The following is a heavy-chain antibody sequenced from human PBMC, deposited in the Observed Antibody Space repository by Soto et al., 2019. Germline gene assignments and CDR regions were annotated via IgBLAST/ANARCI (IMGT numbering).Heavy chain of an antibody. J-gene: IGHJ4*02. CDR3: VKDPGDCSSTGCPEPPFDY. CDR2: ISSNGGST. CDR1: GFTFSSYA. Sequence: GGSLRLSCSASGFTFSSYAMHWVRQAPGKGLEYVSAISSNGGSTYYADSVKGRFTISRDNSKNTLYLQMSSLRAEDTAVYYCVKDPGDCSSTGCPEPPFDYWGQGTLVTVSS. D-gene: IGHD2-2*01. V-gene: IGHV3-64D*08.